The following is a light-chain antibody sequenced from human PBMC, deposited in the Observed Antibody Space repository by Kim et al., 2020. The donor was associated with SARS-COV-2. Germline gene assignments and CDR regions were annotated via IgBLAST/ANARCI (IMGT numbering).Light chain of an antibody. V-gene: IGKV1-5*01. CDR3: QQYNSYSPS. CDR2: DAS. CDR1: QSISDW. J-gene: IGKJ2*03. Sequence: SVSVGDRVTITCRASQSISDWLAWYQQKPGKAPKFLIYDASSLESGVPSGFSGSGSGTEFTLTISSLQPDDFATYYCQQYNSYSPSFGQGTKLEI.